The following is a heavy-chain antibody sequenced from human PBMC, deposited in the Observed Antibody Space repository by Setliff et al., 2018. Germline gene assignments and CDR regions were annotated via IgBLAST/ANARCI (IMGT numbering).Heavy chain of an antibody. CDR3: ARRWNFGPYGSGIHDGFDM. D-gene: IGHD3-10*01. J-gene: IGHJ3*02. V-gene: IGHV4-34*01. Sequence: PSETLSLTCAVYGGSFSGYYWSWIRQPPGKGLEWIGEINQSGSTNYTPSLKSRVTISVDTSKNQFSLNLSSVTAADPTVYYCARRWNFGPYGSGIHDGFDMWGEGTMVTVSS. CDR1: GGSFSGYY. CDR2: INQSGST.